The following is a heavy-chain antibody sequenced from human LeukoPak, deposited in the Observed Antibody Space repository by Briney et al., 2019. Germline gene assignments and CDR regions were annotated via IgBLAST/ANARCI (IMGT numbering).Heavy chain of an antibody. CDR3: AKDSSNCGGDCYQSYYYGMDV. Sequence: GGSLRLSGAASGFTFDDYAMHWVRQAPGKGLEWVSGISWNSGSIGYADSVKGRFTISRDNAKNSLYLQMNSLRAEDTALYYCAKDSSNCGGDCYQSYYYGMDVWGQGTTVTVSS. V-gene: IGHV3-9*01. D-gene: IGHD2-21*02. J-gene: IGHJ6*02. CDR2: ISWNSGSI. CDR1: GFTFDDYA.